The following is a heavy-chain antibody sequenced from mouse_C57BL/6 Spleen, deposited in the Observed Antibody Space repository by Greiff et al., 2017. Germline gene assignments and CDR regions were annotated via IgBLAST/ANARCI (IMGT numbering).Heavy chain of an antibody. CDR1: GFNIKDYY. Sequence: VQLQQSGAELVRPGASVKLSCTASGFNIKDYYMHWVKQRPEQGLEWIGRIDPEDGDTEYAPKFQGKATMTADTSSNTAYRQLSSRTSEDTAVYYCTTGVYYGSSYAMDYWGQGTSVTVSS. CDR3: TTGVYYGSSYAMDY. D-gene: IGHD1-1*01. CDR2: IDPEDGDT. V-gene: IGHV14-1*01. J-gene: IGHJ4*01.